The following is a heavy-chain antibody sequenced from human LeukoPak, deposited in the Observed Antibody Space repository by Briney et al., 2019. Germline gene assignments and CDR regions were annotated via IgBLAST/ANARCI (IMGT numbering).Heavy chain of an antibody. V-gene: IGHV4-34*01. D-gene: IGHD3-10*01. Sequence: SETLSLTCAVYGGSFSGYYWSWIRQPPGKGLEWIGEINHSGSTYYNPSLKSRVTISVDTSKNQFSLKLSSVTAADTAVYYCARAPSLYGSGSYYTPYYYYGMDVWGKGTTVTVSS. CDR3: ARAPSLYGSGSYYTPYYYYGMDV. J-gene: IGHJ6*04. CDR1: GGSFSGYY. CDR2: INHSGST.